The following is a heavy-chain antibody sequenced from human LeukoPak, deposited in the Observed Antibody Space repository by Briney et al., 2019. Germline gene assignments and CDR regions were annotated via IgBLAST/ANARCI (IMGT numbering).Heavy chain of an antibody. J-gene: IGHJ3*02. CDR2: ISGDGGST. CDR1: GFTFRNYA. CDR3: AKDGGQLKGGFDI. V-gene: IGHV3-23*01. D-gene: IGHD2-15*01. Sequence: GGSLRLSCVVSGFTFRNYAMSWVRQAPGEGLAWVSAISGDGGSTFYADSVKGRFTISRDNSKNTLYLQMNTLRAEDTAVYFCAKDGGQLKGGFDIWGQGTMVTVSS.